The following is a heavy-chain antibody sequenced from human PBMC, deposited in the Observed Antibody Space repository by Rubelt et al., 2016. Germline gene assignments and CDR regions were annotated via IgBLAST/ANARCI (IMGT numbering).Heavy chain of an antibody. Sequence: VRQAPGKGLEWVSYISSSSSTIYYADSVKGRFTISRDNAKNSLYLQMNSLRAEDTAVYYCARENTNGYSGYVSYGMDVWGQGTTVTVSS. J-gene: IGHJ6*02. CDR2: ISSSSSTI. CDR3: ARENTNGYSGYVSYGMDV. D-gene: IGHD5-12*01. V-gene: IGHV3-48*04.